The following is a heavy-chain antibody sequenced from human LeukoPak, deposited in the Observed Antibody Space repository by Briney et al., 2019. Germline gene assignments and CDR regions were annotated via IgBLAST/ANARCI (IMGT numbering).Heavy chain of an antibody. J-gene: IGHJ4*02. CDR3: ARGLRIAVAGLDY. CDR2: INHSGST. CDR1: GGSFSGYY. Sequence: PSETLSLTCAVYGGSFSGYYWSWIRQPPGKGLEWIGEINHSGSTNYNPSLKSRVTISVDTSKNQFSLKLSSVTAADTAVYYCARGLRIAVAGLDYWGQGTLVTVSS. D-gene: IGHD6-19*01. V-gene: IGHV4-34*01.